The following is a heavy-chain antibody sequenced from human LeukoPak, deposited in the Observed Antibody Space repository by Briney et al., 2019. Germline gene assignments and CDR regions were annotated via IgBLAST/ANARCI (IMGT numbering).Heavy chain of an antibody. V-gene: IGHV3-7*01. CDR1: GFTFSSLW. CDR3: ARGFELDY. Sequence: PGGSLRLSCAASGFTFSSLWMSWVRQAPGKGLEWVANIKQEGSEKYYVGSVKGRFTISRDDARNSLYLQMNSLRAEDTAVYFCARGFELDYWGQGTLVTVSS. J-gene: IGHJ4*02. CDR2: IKQEGSEK.